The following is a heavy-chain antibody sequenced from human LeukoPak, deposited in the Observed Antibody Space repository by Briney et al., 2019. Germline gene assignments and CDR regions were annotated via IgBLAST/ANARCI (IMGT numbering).Heavy chain of an antibody. CDR1: GGSISSYY. CDR2: INHSGST. Sequence: SETLSLTCTVSGGSISSYYWSWIRQPPGKGLEWIGEINHSGSTNYNPSLKSRVTISVDTSKNQFSLKLSSVTAADTAVYYCARTPYDFWSGYYDLFDYWGQGTLVTVSS. V-gene: IGHV4-34*01. CDR3: ARTPYDFWSGYYDLFDY. D-gene: IGHD3-3*01. J-gene: IGHJ4*02.